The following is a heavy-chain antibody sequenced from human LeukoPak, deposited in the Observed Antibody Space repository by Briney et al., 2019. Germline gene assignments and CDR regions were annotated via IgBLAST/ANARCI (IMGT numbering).Heavy chain of an antibody. CDR2: IIPIFGTA. CDR1: GGTVSSYA. CDR3: ARAVVGCSSTSCYYKH. V-gene: IGHV1-69*13. J-gene: IGHJ1*01. D-gene: IGHD2-2*01. Sequence: SVKVSCKASGGTVSSYAISWVRQAPGQGLEWMGGIIPIFGTANYAQKFQGRVTITADESTSTAYMELSSLRSEDTAVYYCARAVVGCSSTSCYYKHWGQGTLVTVSS.